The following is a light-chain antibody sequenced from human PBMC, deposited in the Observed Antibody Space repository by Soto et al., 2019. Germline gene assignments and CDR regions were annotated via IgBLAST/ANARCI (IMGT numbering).Light chain of an antibody. CDR2: GAS. CDR3: QQYCNSPQT. CDR1: QSLSNNIY. Sequence: EIVLTQSPGTLSLSPGERATLSCRASQSLSNNIYVAWYQQKPGQAPRLLIYGASSKATGIPNRFSGSGSGTDFTLTISRLEPEDFAVYYCQQYCNSPQTFGQGTNVEIK. V-gene: IGKV3-20*01. J-gene: IGKJ1*01.